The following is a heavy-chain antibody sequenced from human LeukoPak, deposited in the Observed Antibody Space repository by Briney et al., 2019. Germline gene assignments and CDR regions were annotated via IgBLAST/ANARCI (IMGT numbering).Heavy chain of an antibody. CDR2: IRSKAYGGTT. V-gene: IGHV3-49*04. Sequence: GGSLRLSCTSSGFTFGDYAMSWVRRAPGKGLEGVSFIRSKAYGGTTEYAASVKGRFTISRDDSKSIAYMHMNSLKTEDTAVYYCTIVSLVAASVFFDYWGQGSLVTVSS. D-gene: IGHD2-15*01. CDR1: GFTFGDYA. CDR3: TIVSLVAASVFFDY. J-gene: IGHJ4*02.